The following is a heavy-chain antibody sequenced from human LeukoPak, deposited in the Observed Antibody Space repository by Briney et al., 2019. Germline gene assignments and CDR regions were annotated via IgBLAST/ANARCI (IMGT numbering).Heavy chain of an antibody. V-gene: IGHV3-23*01. Sequence: GGSLRLSCAASGFTFSSYAMSWVRQAPGKGLEWVSVISGSGDTTNYADSVKGRFTISRDNSKNTLYLQMNSLRAEDTAVYYCATAPRTYYFDYWGQETLVTVSS. J-gene: IGHJ4*02. CDR3: ATAPRTYYFDY. CDR2: ISGSGDTT. D-gene: IGHD1-14*01. CDR1: GFTFSSYA.